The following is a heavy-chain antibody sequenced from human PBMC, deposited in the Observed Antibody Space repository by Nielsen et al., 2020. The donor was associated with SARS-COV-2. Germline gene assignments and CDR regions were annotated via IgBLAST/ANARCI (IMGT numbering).Heavy chain of an antibody. V-gene: IGHV4-59*01. CDR2: IYYSGST. CDR1: GGSISSYY. D-gene: IGHD6-13*01. J-gene: IGHJ6*02. Sequence: SETLSLTCTVSGGSISSYYWSWIRQPPGKGLEWIGYIYYSGSTNYNPSLKSRVTISVDTSKNQFSLKLSSVTAADTAVYYCAGLAAGTIGYYYYGMDVWGQGTTVTVSS. CDR3: AGLAAGTIGYYYYGMDV.